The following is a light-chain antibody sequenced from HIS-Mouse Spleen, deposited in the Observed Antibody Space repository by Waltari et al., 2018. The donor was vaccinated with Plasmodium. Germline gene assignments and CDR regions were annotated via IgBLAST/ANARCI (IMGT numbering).Light chain of an antibody. Sequence: DIQMTQSPSSLSASVGDRVTITCQASQDISNYLNWYQQKPGKAPKCLIYDASNLETGGPDRFSGSGSGTDFTFTISSLQPEDIATYYCQQYDNLPLTFGPGTKVDIK. CDR2: DAS. CDR3: QQYDNLPLT. J-gene: IGKJ3*01. V-gene: IGKV1-33*01. CDR1: QDISNY.